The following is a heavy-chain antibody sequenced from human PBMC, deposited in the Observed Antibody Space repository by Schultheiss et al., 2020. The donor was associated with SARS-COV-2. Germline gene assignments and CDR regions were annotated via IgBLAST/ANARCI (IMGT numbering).Heavy chain of an antibody. V-gene: IGHV1-69*06. CDR2: IIPIFGTA. CDR3: ARDGPYSGSSLCY. J-gene: IGHJ4*02. D-gene: IGHD1-26*01. CDR1: GFTFSSYA. Sequence: GGSLRLSCAASGFTFSSYAISWVRQAPGQGLEWMGGIIPIFGTANYAQKFQGRVTITADKSTSTAYMELSSLRSEDTAVYYCARDGPYSGSSLCYWGQGTLVTVSS.